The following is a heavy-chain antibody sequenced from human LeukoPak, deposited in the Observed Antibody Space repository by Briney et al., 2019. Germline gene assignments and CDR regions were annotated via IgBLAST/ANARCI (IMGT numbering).Heavy chain of an antibody. V-gene: IGHV4-34*01. CDR1: GGSFSGYY. D-gene: IGHD3-22*01. CDR2: INPSGRI. Sequence: SETLSLTCAVYGGSFSGYYWTWIRQAPGKGLEWIGEINPSGRISYNPSLKSRLTISVDASKNQFSLNLRSLTAADTAVYYCARGRQEVSMIVVVMTAVSYYLDVWGKGTTVTVS. CDR3: ARGRQEVSMIVVVMTAVSYYLDV. J-gene: IGHJ6*03.